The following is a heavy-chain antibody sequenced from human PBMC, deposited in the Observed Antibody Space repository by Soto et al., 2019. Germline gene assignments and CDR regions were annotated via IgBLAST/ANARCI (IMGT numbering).Heavy chain of an antibody. J-gene: IGHJ6*02. CDR1: GVSVSGANYY. CDR2: IWDTGKT. D-gene: IGHD2-2*01. V-gene: IGHV4-61*01. Sequence: PSETLSLTCNVSGVSVSGANYYWAWIRQPPGKGLEWIGHIWDTGKTNYSPSLKSRVAISVDTSKNQISLKLNSVTAADTAVYYCAGGRDCSSTSCKRYYYYGMDVWGQGTTVTVSS. CDR3: AGGRDCSSTSCKRYYYYGMDV.